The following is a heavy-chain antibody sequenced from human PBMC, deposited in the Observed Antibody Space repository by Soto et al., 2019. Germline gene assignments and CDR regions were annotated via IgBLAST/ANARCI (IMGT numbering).Heavy chain of an antibody. V-gene: IGHV3-30*18. CDR1: GFTFSSYG. CDR3: AKDWGPSGSYFSY. D-gene: IGHD1-26*01. CDR2: ISYDGSNK. J-gene: IGHJ4*02. Sequence: HLGGSLRLSCAASGFTFSSYGMHWVRQAPGKGLEWVAVISYDGSNKYYADSVKGRFTISRDNSKNTLYLQMNSLRAEDTAVYYCAKDWGPSGSYFSYWGQGTLVTVSS.